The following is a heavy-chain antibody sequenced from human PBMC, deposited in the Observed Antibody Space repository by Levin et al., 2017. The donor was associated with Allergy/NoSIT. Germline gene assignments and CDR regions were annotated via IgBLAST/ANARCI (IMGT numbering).Heavy chain of an antibody. CDR1: GGSIRSYY. V-gene: IGHV4-59*01. CDR3: ARLPYSSSWTSYWYFDR. CDR2: VSYSGST. J-gene: IGHJ2*01. D-gene: IGHD6-13*01. Sequence: PSETLSLTCTVSGGSIRSYYWSWIRQPPGKGLEWIGYVSYSGSTNYNPSLKSRVTISVDTSKNHFSLKLSSVTAADTAVYYCARLPYSSSWTSYWYFDRWGRGTLVTVSS.